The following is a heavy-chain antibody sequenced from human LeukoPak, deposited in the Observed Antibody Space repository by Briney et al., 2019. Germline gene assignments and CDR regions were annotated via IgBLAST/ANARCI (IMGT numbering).Heavy chain of an antibody. CDR2: ISSSSTTI. CDR3: ARDESLGDLWSGYFDAFDI. V-gene: IGHV3-48*01. D-gene: IGHD3-3*01. J-gene: IGHJ3*02. CDR1: GFTFSISG. Sequence: GGSLRLSCAVSGFTFSISGMSWVRQAPGKGLEWVSYISSSSTTISYADSVEGRFTISRDNAENSLYLQMNSLRAEDTAVYYCARDESLGDLWSGYFDAFDIWGQGTMVTVSS.